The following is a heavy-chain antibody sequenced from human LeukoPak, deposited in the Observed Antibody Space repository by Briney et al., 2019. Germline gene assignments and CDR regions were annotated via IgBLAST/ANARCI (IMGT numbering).Heavy chain of an antibody. V-gene: IGHV3-7*01. J-gene: IGHJ4*02. Sequence: PGGSLRLSCAASGFTFSSYWMSWFRQTPGKGLEWVASIKEDGSEKKYVDSVKGRFTISRDNAKNSLYLQMNSLRAEDTAVYYCAREWLHGGYDYWGQGTLVTVSS. CDR3: AREWLHGGYDY. CDR1: GFTFSSYW. CDR2: IKEDGSEK. D-gene: IGHD4-17*01.